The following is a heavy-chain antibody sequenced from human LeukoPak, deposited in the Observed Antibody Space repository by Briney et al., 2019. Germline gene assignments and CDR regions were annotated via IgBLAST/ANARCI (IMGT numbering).Heavy chain of an antibody. J-gene: IGHJ4*02. CDR2: VYNSGST. D-gene: IGHD3-10*01. CDR3: VRDRELNY. Sequence: PSETLSLTCTVSGGSISIYYWSWLRQPPGKGLEWIGYVYNSGSTDYNPSLKSRVTISADTSKNQFSLRLSSVTAADTAVYYCVRDRELNYWGQGTLVTVSS. CDR1: GGSISIYY. V-gene: IGHV4-59*01.